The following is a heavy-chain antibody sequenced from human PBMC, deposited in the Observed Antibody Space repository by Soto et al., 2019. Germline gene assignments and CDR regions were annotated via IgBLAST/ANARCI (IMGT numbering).Heavy chain of an antibody. D-gene: IGHD3-3*01. CDR2: IFYSDNT. V-gene: IGHV4-59*01. CDR1: GGSISTYY. J-gene: IGHJ4*02. CDR3: ARGGETYYDFWSGFSPIDY. Sequence: SETLSLTCTVSGGSISTYYWSWVRQSPGKGLEWIGYIFYSDNTNYNPSLKSRVTISVDTSKNQFSLKLTSVTTADTAVYFCARGGETYYDFWSGFSPIDYWGQGALVTVSS.